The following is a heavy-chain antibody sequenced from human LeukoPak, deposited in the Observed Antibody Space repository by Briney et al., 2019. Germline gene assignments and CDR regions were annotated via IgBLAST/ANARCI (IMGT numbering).Heavy chain of an antibody. CDR2: ISSGGNYI. CDR1: GFTFSSYS. Sequence: GGSLRLSCAASGFTFSSYSMNWVRQAPGKGLEWVSSISSGGNYIYYVDSVKGRFTISRDTAKHSLYLQMNSLRAEDTAVYYCARDDPRAQGAYAFDIWGQGTMVTVSS. J-gene: IGHJ3*02. D-gene: IGHD4/OR15-4a*01. CDR3: ARDDPRAQGAYAFDI. V-gene: IGHV3-21*01.